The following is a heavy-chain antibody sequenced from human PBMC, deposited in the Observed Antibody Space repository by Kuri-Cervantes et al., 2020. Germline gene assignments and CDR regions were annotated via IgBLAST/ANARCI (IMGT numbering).Heavy chain of an antibody. D-gene: IGHD5-12*01. CDR1: GFTFSSYW. Sequence: GESLKISCAASGFTFSSYWMSWVRQAPGKGLEWVANIKQDESEKYYVDSVKGRFTISRGNAKNSLHLQMNSLRAEDTAVYYCARATGYTFDYWGQGTLVTVSS. J-gene: IGHJ4*02. CDR2: IKQDESEK. CDR3: ARATGYTFDY. V-gene: IGHV3-7*04.